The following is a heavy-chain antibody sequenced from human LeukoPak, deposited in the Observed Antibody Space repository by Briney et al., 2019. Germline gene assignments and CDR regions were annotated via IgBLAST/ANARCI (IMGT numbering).Heavy chain of an antibody. J-gene: IGHJ5*02. D-gene: IGHD3-10*01. CDR3: ARDDLWFGDTGWFDP. V-gene: IGHV3-7*03. CDR2: IKQDGSEK. Sequence: GGSLRLSRAASGFTFSSYWMSWVRQAPGKGLEWVANIKQDGSEKYYVDSVKGRFTISRDNAKNSLYLQMNSLRAEDTAVYYCARDDLWFGDTGWFDPWGQGTLVTVSS. CDR1: GFTFSSYW.